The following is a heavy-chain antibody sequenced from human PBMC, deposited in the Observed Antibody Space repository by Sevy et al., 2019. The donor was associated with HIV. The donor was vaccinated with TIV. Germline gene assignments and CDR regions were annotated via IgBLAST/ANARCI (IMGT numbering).Heavy chain of an antibody. V-gene: IGHV3-74*01. CDR1: GFTFSSYW. J-gene: IGHJ5*02. CDR3: ARDRSGSYHVSDNWFDP. Sequence: GGSLRLSCAASGFTFSSYWMHWVRQVPGKGLVWVSRIKSDGSSTSYADSVKGRFTISRDNARNTLYLQMNSLRAEDTSVYYCARDRSGSYHVSDNWFDPWGQGTLVTVSS. D-gene: IGHD1-26*01. CDR2: IKSDGSST.